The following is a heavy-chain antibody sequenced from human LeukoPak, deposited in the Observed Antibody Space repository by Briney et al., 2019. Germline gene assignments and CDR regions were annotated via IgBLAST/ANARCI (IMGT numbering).Heavy chain of an antibody. CDR1: GESFSGYS. V-gene: IGHV4-34*01. CDR2: VNHSGST. CDR3: ARGVYYGSGSYN. D-gene: IGHD3-10*01. Sequence: SETLSLTCTVYGESFSGYSCTWIRQPPGKGLEWIAEVNHSGSTNYNPSLKSRVTISLDTSKNQFLLKLSSVTAADTAAYYCARGVYYGSGSYNWGQGTLVTVSS. J-gene: IGHJ4*02.